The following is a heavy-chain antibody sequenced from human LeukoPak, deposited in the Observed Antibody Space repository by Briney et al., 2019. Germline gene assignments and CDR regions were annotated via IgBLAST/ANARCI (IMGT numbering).Heavy chain of an antibody. CDR3: ASGTAMGAPLDI. V-gene: IGHV4-34*01. Sequence: MSSETLSLTCAVYGGSFSGYYWSWIRQPPGKGLEWIGEINHSGSTNYNPSLKSRVTISVDTSKNQFSLKLSSVTAADTAVYYCASGTAMGAPLDIWGQGTMVTVSS. CDR2: INHSGST. D-gene: IGHD5-18*01. CDR1: GGSFSGYY. J-gene: IGHJ3*02.